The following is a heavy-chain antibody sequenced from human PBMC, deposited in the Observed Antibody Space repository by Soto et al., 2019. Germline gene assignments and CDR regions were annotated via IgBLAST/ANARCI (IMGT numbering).Heavy chain of an antibody. J-gene: IGHJ5*02. CDR2: FVVADGRG. Sequence: EVHLQQSGPEVQKPGATVKISCKVSGYPFTGYHMQWVRQDPGKGLEWMALFVVADGRGKSADKFRGRVTIAADTATDTVFLELRGLAYDDSAIYLCVTTGSGSGAYPAWGQGNQVTVSS. CDR3: VTTGSGSGAYPA. V-gene: IGHV1-69-2*01. CDR1: GYPFTGYH. D-gene: IGHD3-3*01.